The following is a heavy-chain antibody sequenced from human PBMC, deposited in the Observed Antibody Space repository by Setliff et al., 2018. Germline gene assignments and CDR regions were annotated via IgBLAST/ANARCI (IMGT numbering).Heavy chain of an antibody. CDR1: GYTFSTYG. V-gene: IGHV1-18*01. CDR3: AREKGYYFDSTNYYYYFDY. D-gene: IGHD3-22*01. Sequence: ASVKVSCKASGYTFSTYGLHWVRQAPGQGPEWMGMIITNTGKTSYAQKFQGRVTMTTDTSTGTGYMELSSLRPEDTAVYYCAREKGYYFDSTNYYYYFDYWGQGTLVTVSS. CDR2: IITNTGKT. J-gene: IGHJ4*02.